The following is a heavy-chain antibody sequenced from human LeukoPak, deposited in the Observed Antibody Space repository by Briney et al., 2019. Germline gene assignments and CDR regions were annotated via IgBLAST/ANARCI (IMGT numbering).Heavy chain of an antibody. Sequence: SETLSLTCTVSGGSISSGDYYWSWIRQPPGKGLEWIGYIYYSGSTNYNPSLKSRVTISVDTSKNQFSLKLSSVTAADTAVYYCARAAWYYYDSSGYSNPFDYWGQGTLVTVSS. CDR2: IYYSGST. J-gene: IGHJ4*02. V-gene: IGHV4-61*08. D-gene: IGHD3-22*01. CDR1: GGSISSGDYY. CDR3: ARAAWYYYDSSGYSNPFDY.